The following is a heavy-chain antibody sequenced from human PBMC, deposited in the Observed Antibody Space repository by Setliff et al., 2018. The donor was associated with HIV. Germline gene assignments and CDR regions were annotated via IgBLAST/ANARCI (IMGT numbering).Heavy chain of an antibody. CDR3: ARTLIPAVMSGGMDV. Sequence: ASVKVSCKASGYSFTSHTIHWVRRAPGQGLEWMGWINVVNGNTKYSQKFQDRVTISRDTSASTGYMELSRLRAEDMAVYYCARTLIPAVMSGGMDVWGQGTTVTVSS. D-gene: IGHD2-2*01. J-gene: IGHJ6*02. CDR2: INVVNGNT. CDR1: GYSFTSHT. V-gene: IGHV1-3*03.